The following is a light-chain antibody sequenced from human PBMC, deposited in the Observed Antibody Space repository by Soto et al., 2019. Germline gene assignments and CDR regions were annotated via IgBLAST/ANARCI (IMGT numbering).Light chain of an antibody. CDR1: QSISSW. V-gene: IGKV1-5*01. J-gene: IGKJ2*01. Sequence: DIQMTQSPSTLSASVGDRVTITCRASQSISSWLAWYQQKPGKAPKFLIYDASTLESGVPSRFSGSGSGTEFPLTISSLQPDDFATYYCQQYNSYPYTFGQGTQLEIK. CDR2: DAS. CDR3: QQYNSYPYT.